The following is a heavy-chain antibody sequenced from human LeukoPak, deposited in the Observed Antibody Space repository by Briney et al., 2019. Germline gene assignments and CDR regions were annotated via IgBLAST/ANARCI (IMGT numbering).Heavy chain of an antibody. CDR2: ISAYNGNT. D-gene: IGHD1-26*01. V-gene: IGHV1-18*01. CDR1: GYTFTTYG. CDR3: ARDMSGSYSTRFDP. J-gene: IGHJ5*02. Sequence: GASGTVSCKASGYTFTTYGIKWVRQAAGQGLEWMGWISAYNGNTNYAQSFQGRVTMTTDTSTSTAYMELRSLRSDDTAVYYCARDMSGSYSTRFDPWGQGTLVTVSS.